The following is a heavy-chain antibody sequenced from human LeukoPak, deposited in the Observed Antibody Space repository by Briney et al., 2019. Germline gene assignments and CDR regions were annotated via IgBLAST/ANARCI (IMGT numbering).Heavy chain of an antibody. D-gene: IGHD4-17*01. V-gene: IGHV3-23*01. J-gene: IGHJ5*02. CDR1: GFTFSSYG. Sequence: PGRSLRLSCAASGFTFSSYGMGWVRQAPGEGLGCVSAISGSGGSTYYADSVKGRFTISRDNSKNTLYLQMNSLRAEDTAVYYCAKDGTTVATGWFDPWGQGTLVTVSS. CDR3: AKDGTTVATGWFDP. CDR2: ISGSGGST.